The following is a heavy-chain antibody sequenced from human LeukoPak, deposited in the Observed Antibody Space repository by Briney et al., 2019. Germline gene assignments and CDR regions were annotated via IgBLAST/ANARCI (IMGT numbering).Heavy chain of an antibody. CDR2: IYSGGST. CDR1: GFTVSSNY. D-gene: IGHD3-3*01. V-gene: IGHV3-53*01. CDR3: ARGTYYEFWSGYPAYFDY. J-gene: IGHJ4*02. Sequence: GGSLRLSCAASGFTVSSNYMSWVRQAPGKGLEWVSVIYSGGSTYYADSVKGRFTISRDNSKNTLYLQMNSLRAEDTAVYYCARGTYYEFWSGYPAYFDYWGQGTLVTVSS.